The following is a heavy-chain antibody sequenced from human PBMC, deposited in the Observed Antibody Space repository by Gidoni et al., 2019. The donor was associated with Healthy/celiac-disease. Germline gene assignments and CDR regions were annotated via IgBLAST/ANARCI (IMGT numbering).Heavy chain of an antibody. J-gene: IGHJ2*01. CDR3: AREKEYWYFDL. CDR2: IKQDGSEK. Sequence: LVQPGGSLRLSCAASGFTFSSYLMSWVRQAPGKGLEWVANIKQDGSEKYYVDSVKGRFTISRDNAKNLLYLQMNSLRAEDTAVYYCAREKEYWYFDLWGRGTLVTVSS. V-gene: IGHV3-7*01. CDR1: GFTFSSYL.